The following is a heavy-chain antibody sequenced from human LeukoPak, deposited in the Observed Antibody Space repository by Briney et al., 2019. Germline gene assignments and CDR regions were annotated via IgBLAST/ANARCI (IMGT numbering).Heavy chain of an antibody. Sequence: ASVKVSCKASGYTFTGYYMHWVRQAPGQGLEWMGWINPNSGGTNYAQKFQGRVTMTRDTSISTAYMELSRLRSDDTAVYYCARDINPATYYYDSSGYYGWFGWFDPWGQGTLVTVSS. CDR3: ARDINPATYYYDSSGYYGWFGWFDP. CDR2: INPNSGGT. J-gene: IGHJ5*02. D-gene: IGHD3-22*01. V-gene: IGHV1-2*02. CDR1: GYTFTGYY.